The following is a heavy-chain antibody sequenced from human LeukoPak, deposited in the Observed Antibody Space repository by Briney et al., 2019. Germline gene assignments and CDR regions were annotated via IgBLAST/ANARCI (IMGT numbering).Heavy chain of an antibody. V-gene: IGHV1-69*04. CDR2: IIPILGIA. J-gene: IGHJ4*02. D-gene: IGHD1-7*01. CDR3: ARDRGITGTTTDY. Sequence: ASVKVSCKASGGTFSSYAISWVRQAPGQGLEWMGRIIPILGIANYAQKLQGRVTMTTDTSTSTAYMELRSLRSDDTAVYYCARDRGITGTTTDYWGQGTLVTVSS. CDR1: GGTFSSYA.